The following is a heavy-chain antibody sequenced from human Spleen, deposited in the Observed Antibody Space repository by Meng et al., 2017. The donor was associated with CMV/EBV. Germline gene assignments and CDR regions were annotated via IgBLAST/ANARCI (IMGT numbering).Heavy chain of an antibody. CDR3: AREGLGYCNGNGCYSGALDY. CDR1: GFTVSSNY. Sequence: GESLKIPCAASGFTVSSNYMTWVRQAPGKGLEWVSVIYSGGGTYYADSVEGRFTISRDNSKNTLYLQMNSLRAEDTAVYYCAREGLGYCNGNGCYSGALDYWGQGTLVTVSS. J-gene: IGHJ4*02. V-gene: IGHV3-53*05. CDR2: IYSGGGT. D-gene: IGHD2-15*01.